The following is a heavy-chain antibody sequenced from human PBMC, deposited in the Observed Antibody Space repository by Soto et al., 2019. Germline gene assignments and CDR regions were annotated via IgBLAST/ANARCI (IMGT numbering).Heavy chain of an antibody. CDR3: ARGGAARLYYYYYYYMDV. CDR2: INHSGST. J-gene: IGHJ6*03. V-gene: IGHV4-34*01. CDR1: GGSFSGYY. Sequence: SETLSLTCAVYGGSFSGYYWSWIRQPPGKGLEWIGEINHSGSTNYNPSLRSRVTISVDTSKNQFSLKLSSVTAADTAVYYCARGGAARLYYYYYYYMDVWGKGTTVTVSS. D-gene: IGHD6-6*01.